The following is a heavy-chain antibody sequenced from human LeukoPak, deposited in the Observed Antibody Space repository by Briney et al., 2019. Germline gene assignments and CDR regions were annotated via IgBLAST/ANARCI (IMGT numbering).Heavy chain of an antibody. CDR1: GYTFAIYY. J-gene: IGHJ5*02. Sequence: ASVKVSCKASGYTFAIYYMHWVRQAPAQGLELMGIINPSGSSTSYAQKFQGRVTMTRDTSTSTVYMELSSLRSEDTAVYYCATMLHPPRGIAAAGTFGGFDPWGQGTLVTVSS. V-gene: IGHV1-46*01. CDR2: INPSGSST. CDR3: ATMLHPPRGIAAAGTFGGFDP. D-gene: IGHD6-13*01.